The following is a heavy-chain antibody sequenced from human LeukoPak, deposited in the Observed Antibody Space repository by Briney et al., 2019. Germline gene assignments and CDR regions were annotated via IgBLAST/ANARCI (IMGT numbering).Heavy chain of an antibody. Sequence: GGSLRLSCAASGFTFSSYGMHWVRQAPGKGLEWVAVISYDGSNKYYADSVKGRFTISRDNSKNTLYLQMDSLRAEDTAVYYCAKDRRLLWFGELPWFDPWGQGTLVTVSS. CDR3: AKDRRLLWFGELPWFDP. CDR1: GFTFSSYG. V-gene: IGHV3-30*18. CDR2: ISYDGSNK. J-gene: IGHJ5*02. D-gene: IGHD3-10*01.